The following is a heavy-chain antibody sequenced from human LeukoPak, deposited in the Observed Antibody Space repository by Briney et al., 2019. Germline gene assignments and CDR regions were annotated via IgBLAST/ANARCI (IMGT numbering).Heavy chain of an antibody. J-gene: IGHJ4*02. V-gene: IGHV3-30-3*01. CDR1: GFAVDNNY. Sequence: GGSLRLSCVASGFAVDNNYMSWVRQAPGKGLEWVAVISYDGSNKYYADSVKGRFTISRDNSKNTLYLQMNSLRAEDTAVYYCARVDIVAYFDYWGQGTLVTVSS. CDR2: ISYDGSNK. D-gene: IGHD5-12*01. CDR3: ARVDIVAYFDY.